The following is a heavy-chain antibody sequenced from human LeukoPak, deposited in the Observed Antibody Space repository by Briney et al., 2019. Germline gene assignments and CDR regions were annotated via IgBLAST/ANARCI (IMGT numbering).Heavy chain of an antibody. CDR2: IKSKTAGGTA. J-gene: IGHJ4*02. CDR1: GFTFNNAW. Sequence: PGGSLRLSCAASGFTFNNAWMTWLRQAPGKGREWVGRIKSKTAGGTADYAAPVKGRFTISRDDSENTLYLQMNSLKTEDTAVYYCNTWTSRANSLFDHWGQGTLVTVSS. CDR3: NTWTSRANSLFDH. D-gene: IGHD4/OR15-4a*01. V-gene: IGHV3-15*01.